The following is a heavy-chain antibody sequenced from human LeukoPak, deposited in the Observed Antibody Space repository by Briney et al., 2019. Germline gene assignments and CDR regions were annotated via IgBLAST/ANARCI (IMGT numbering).Heavy chain of an antibody. CDR3: AKEENYYGGSGYPPFFDF. Sequence: GGSLRLSCAVSGFSVTNNYMSWARQAPRKGLEWVSGISATGGSTYYTDSTDSVKARFTISRDNSKNTLYLQMNSLRAEDTAVYYCAKEENYYGGSGYPPFFDFWGQGTLVTVSS. J-gene: IGHJ4*02. CDR1: GFSVTNNY. D-gene: IGHD3-22*01. CDR2: ISATGGST. V-gene: IGHV3-23*01.